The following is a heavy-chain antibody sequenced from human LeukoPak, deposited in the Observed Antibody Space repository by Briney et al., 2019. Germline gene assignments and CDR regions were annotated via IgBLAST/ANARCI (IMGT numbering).Heavy chain of an antibody. V-gene: IGHV1-8*01. J-gene: IGHJ5*02. D-gene: IGHD1-26*01. CDR2: MNPNSANT. CDR1: GYTFTSYD. CDR3: TRGVMGATTRWFDP. Sequence: ASVKVSCKASGYTFTSYDINWVRQATGQGLEWMGWMNPNSANTGYAQKFQGRVTMTRNTSISTAYMELSSLRSEDTAVYYCTRGVMGATTRWFDPWGQGTLVTVSS.